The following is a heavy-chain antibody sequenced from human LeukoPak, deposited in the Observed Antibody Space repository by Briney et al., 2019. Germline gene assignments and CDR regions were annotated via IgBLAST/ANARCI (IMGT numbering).Heavy chain of an antibody. Sequence: ASVKVSCKASGYTFTSYDINWVRQATGQGLEWMGWMNPNSGNTGYAQKFQGRVTMTRNTSISTAYMELSSLRSEDTAVYYCARVNEYLYYYYYMDVWGKGTTVTISS. D-gene: IGHD6-6*01. V-gene: IGHV1-8*01. CDR3: ARVNEYLYYYYYMDV. CDR2: MNPNSGNT. CDR1: GYTFTSYD. J-gene: IGHJ6*03.